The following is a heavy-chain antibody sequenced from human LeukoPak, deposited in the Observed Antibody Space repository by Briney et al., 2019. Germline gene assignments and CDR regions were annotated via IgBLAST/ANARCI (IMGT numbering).Heavy chain of an antibody. CDR1: GFTFSSYS. J-gene: IGHJ4*02. CDR2: ISSSSSYI. D-gene: IGHD4-17*01. CDR3: ARLDYGDYVFDY. V-gene: IGHV3-21*01. Sequence: PGGSLRLSCAASGFTFSSYSMNWVRQAPGKGLEWVSSISSSSSYIYYADSVKGRFTISRDNAKNSLYLQMNSLRAEDTAVYYCARLDYGDYVFDYWGQGTLVTVSS.